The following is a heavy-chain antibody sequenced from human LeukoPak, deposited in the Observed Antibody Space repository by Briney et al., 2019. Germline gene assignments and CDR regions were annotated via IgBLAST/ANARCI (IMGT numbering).Heavy chain of an antibody. CDR3: ARDMISVLDY. CDR1: GGTFIIYA. Sequence: SVRVFSKSCGGTFIIYAISWVRQAPGQGLEWMGRIIPIFGIANYAQEFQGRVTITADKSTSTAYMELSSLRSEDTAVYYCARDMISVLDYWGQGTLVTVSS. V-gene: IGHV1-69*04. J-gene: IGHJ4*02. CDR2: IIPIFGIA. D-gene: IGHD3-16*01.